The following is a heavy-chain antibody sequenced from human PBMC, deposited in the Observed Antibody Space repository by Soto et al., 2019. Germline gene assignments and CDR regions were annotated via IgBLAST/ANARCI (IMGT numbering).Heavy chain of an antibody. V-gene: IGHV3-7*01. Sequence: TGGSLRLSCAASGFTFSSYWMSWVRQAPGKGLEWVANIKQDGSEKYYVDSVKGRFTISRDNAKNSLYLQMNSLRAEDTAVYYCARDHGYCSSTSCYNYYGMDVWGQGTTVTVSS. CDR1: GFTFSSYW. J-gene: IGHJ6*02. CDR2: IKQDGSEK. D-gene: IGHD2-2*02. CDR3: ARDHGYCSSTSCYNYYGMDV.